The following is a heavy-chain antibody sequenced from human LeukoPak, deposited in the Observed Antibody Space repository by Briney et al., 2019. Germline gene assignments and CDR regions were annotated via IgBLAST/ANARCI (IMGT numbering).Heavy chain of an antibody. CDR1: GFTFSSYA. CDR2: ISYDGSNK. D-gene: IGHD3-9*01. V-gene: IGHV3-30-3*01. J-gene: IGHJ4*02. Sequence: PGRSLRLSCAASGFTFSSYAMHWVRQAPGKGLEWVAVISYDGSNKYYADSVKGRFTISRDNSKNTLYLQMNSLRAEDTAVYYCARGPEEERYCDWLFPFDYWGQGTLVTVSS. CDR3: ARGPEEERYCDWLFPFDY.